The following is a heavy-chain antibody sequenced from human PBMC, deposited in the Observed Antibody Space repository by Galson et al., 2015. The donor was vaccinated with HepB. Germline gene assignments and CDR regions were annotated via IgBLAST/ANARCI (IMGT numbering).Heavy chain of an antibody. D-gene: IGHD1-26*01. CDR2: ISSSSSYI. CDR1: TFIFSTYS. Sequence: SLRLSCAASTFIFSTYSMNWVRQAPGKGLEWVSSISSSSSYIYYADSVKGRFTISRDNAKNSLYLQMNSLRAEDTAVYYCASSEATLYYYYGMDVWGQGTTVTVSS. CDR3: ASSEATLYYYYGMDV. V-gene: IGHV3-21*01. J-gene: IGHJ6*02.